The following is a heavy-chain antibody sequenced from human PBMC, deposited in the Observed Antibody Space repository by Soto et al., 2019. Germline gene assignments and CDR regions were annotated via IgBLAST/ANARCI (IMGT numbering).Heavy chain of an antibody. J-gene: IGHJ4*02. Sequence: PSETLSLTCTVSGDSISSAVSYWTWIRQPPGKGLEWIGEIHHSGGTDYNPSLESRVIISLDMSKNQFSLEMSSVTAADAAIYYCASRGYSSRGTYYRVFYHWGQGALVTVSS. D-gene: IGHD2-15*01. CDR2: IHHSGGT. V-gene: IGHV4-39*07. CDR3: ASRGYSSRGTYYRVFYH. CDR1: GDSISSAVSY.